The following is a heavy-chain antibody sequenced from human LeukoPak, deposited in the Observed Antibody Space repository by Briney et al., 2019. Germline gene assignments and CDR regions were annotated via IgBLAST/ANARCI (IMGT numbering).Heavy chain of an antibody. D-gene: IGHD3-22*01. Sequence: GGSLRLSCAASGFTFSSYAMSWVRQAPGKGLEWVSAISGSGGSTYYADSVKGRFTISRDNSKNTLYLQMNSLRAEDTAVYYCAKNADIYYYDSSGYPYYFGYWGQGTLVTVSS. CDR1: GFTFSSYA. V-gene: IGHV3-23*01. CDR3: AKNADIYYYDSSGYPYYFGY. CDR2: ISGSGGST. J-gene: IGHJ4*02.